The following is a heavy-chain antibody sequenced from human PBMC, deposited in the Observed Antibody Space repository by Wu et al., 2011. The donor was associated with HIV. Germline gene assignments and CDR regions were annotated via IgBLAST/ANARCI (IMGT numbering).Heavy chain of an antibody. V-gene: IGHV1-69*05. J-gene: IGHJ4*02. CDR2: IIPVFDTP. CDR1: GGTFSTYA. CDR3: ARPREYEYDESGLVPFDF. D-gene: IGHD3-22*01. Sequence: QVQRGAVWGVRWKKPGSSVKVSCKASGGTFSTYAFSWLRQAPGEGLEWMGGIIPVFDTPHYAQKFQDRLTITTDDSSTTAYMELSSLTSEDTAVYFCARPREYEYDESGLVPFDFWGQGTLVTVSS.